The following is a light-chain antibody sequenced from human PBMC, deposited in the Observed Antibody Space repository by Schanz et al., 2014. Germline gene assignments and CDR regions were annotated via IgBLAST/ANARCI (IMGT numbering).Light chain of an antibody. J-gene: IGLJ3*02. V-gene: IGLV2-14*03. Sequence: QSALTQPASVSGSPGQSITISCTGTSSDVGGYDFVSWYQQHPDKAPKLMIYDVSNRPSGVSNRFSGSKSGNTASLTISGLQAEDEADYYCFSYAGRNTYVFGGGTKLTVL. CDR2: DVS. CDR1: SSDVGGYDF. CDR3: FSYAGRNTYV.